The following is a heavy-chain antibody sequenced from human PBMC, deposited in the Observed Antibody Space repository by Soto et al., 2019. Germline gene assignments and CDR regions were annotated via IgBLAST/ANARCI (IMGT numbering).Heavy chain of an antibody. CDR3: ARDLMTTVVTQAFDY. CDR1: GYTFTSYY. CDR2: INPSGGRT. Sequence: QVQLVQSGAEVKKPGASVKVSCKASGYTFTSYYMHWVRQAPGQGLEWMGIINPSGGRTSYAQQFQGRVTMTRDTSRSTVYMELSSLRSEDTAVYYCARDLMTTVVTQAFDYWGQGTLVTVSS. D-gene: IGHD4-17*01. J-gene: IGHJ4*02. V-gene: IGHV1-46*01.